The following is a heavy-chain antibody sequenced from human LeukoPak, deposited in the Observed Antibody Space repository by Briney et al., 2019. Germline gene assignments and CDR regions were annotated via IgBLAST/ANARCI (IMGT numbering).Heavy chain of an antibody. V-gene: IGHV3-30*02. CDR2: IRYDGSNK. J-gene: IGHJ4*02. CDR3: AKDRRSRGPYYFDY. CDR1: GFTFSSYG. Sequence: GGSLRLSCAASGFTFSSYGMHWVRQAPGKGLEWVAFIRYDGSNKYYADSVKGRFTISRDNSKNTLYLQMNSLRAEDTAVYYCAKDRRSRGPYYFDYWGQGTLVTVSS. D-gene: IGHD2-2*01.